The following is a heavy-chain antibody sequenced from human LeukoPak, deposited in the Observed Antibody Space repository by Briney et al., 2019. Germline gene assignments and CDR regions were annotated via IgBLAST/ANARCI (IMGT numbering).Heavy chain of an antibody. D-gene: IGHD1-26*01. V-gene: IGHV1-18*01. Sequence: ASVKVSCKASGGTFSSYAISWVRQAPGQGLEWMGWISAYNGNTNYAQKLQGRVTMTTDTSTSTAYMELRSLRSDDTAVYYCTILVGATSDYWGQGTLVTVSS. CDR1: GGTFSSYA. J-gene: IGHJ4*02. CDR3: TILVGATSDY. CDR2: ISAYNGNT.